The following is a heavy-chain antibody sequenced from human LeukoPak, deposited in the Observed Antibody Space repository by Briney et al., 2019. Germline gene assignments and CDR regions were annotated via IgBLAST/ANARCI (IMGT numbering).Heavy chain of an antibody. CDR2: INPNSGGT. D-gene: IGHD3-22*01. V-gene: IGHV1-2*02. CDR1: GYTFTGYY. J-gene: IGHJ4*02. Sequence: ASVKVSCKASGYTFTGYYMHWVRQAPGQGLEWMGWINPNSGGTNYAQKFQGRVTMTRDTSISTAYMELSRLRSDDTAVYYCARIINYYDSSGYYGTGWGQGTLVTVSS. CDR3: ARIINYYDSSGYYGTG.